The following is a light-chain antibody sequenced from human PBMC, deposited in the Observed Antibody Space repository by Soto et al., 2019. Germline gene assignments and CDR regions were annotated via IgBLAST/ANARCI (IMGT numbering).Light chain of an antibody. CDR3: SSYTDRQSYL. V-gene: IGLV2-14*01. J-gene: IGLJ1*01. CDR2: EVS. CDR1: SSDVGVYNF. Sequence: QSALTQPASVSGSPGQSVTISCTGSSSDVGVYNFVSWYQQHPAKAPKLMIYEVSNRPSGVSNHFSGSKSDNTASLTISGLQPEDEADYYCSSYTDRQSYLFGTVTKLTVL.